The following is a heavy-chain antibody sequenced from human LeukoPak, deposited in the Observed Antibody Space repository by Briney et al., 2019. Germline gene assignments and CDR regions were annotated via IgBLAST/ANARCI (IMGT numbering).Heavy chain of an antibody. D-gene: IGHD5-12*01. CDR2: ISGSGGST. V-gene: IGHV3-23*01. Sequence: GGSLRLSCAASGFTFSSYAMSWVREAPGKGLEWVSAISGSGGSTYYADSVKGRFTISRDNSKNTLYLQMNSLRAEDTAVYYCAKDPRAPGIRLYYFDYWGQGTLVTVSS. J-gene: IGHJ4*02. CDR3: AKDPRAPGIRLYYFDY. CDR1: GFTFSSYA.